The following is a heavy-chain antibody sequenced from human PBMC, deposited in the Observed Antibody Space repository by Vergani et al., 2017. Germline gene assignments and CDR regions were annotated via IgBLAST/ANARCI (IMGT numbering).Heavy chain of an antibody. J-gene: IGHJ5*02. D-gene: IGHD6-13*01. CDR2: IIPVLGKT. V-gene: IGHV1-69*08. CDR3: AGGVAAAGAWFVP. Sequence: QVPLVQSGAEVKKPGSPVKVSCKASGATFRSNTISWVRQVPGQGLEWMGRIIPVLGKTKYAQDFQGRLTITADTSTSTAYMELTSLRSQDTAVYYCAGGVAAAGAWFVPWGQGTLVTVSS. CDR1: GATFRSNT.